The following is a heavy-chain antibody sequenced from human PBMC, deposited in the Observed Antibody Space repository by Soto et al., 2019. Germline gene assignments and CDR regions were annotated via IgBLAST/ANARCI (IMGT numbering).Heavy chain of an antibody. CDR2: INPNSGGT. Sequence: VASVKVSCKASGYTFTGYYMHWVRQAPGQGLEWMGWINPNSGGTNYAQKFQGRVTITADDSTSTAYMELSSLRSEDTAVYYCARDQGGAARPGSDAFDIWGQGTMVTVSS. V-gene: IGHV1-2*02. D-gene: IGHD6-6*01. J-gene: IGHJ3*02. CDR3: ARDQGGAARPGSDAFDI. CDR1: GYTFTGYY.